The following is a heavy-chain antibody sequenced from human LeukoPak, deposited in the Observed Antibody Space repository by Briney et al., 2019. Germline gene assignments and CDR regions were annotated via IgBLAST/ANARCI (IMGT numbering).Heavy chain of an antibody. V-gene: IGHV3-7*01. Sequence: GGSLRLSCAASGFIYSSYWMTWVRQAPGKGLEWEANIKQDGSEKYDVDSVKGRFTISRDNAQNSLYLQMNSLRAEDTAVYYCARVYRSSSGYCFDYWGQGTLVTVSS. CDR1: GFIYSSYW. J-gene: IGHJ4*02. CDR3: ARVYRSSSGYCFDY. D-gene: IGHD6-6*01. CDR2: IKQDGSEK.